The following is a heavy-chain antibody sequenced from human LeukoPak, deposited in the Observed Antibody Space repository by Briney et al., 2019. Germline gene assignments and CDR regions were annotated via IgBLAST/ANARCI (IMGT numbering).Heavy chain of an antibody. CDR3: AQILGLTNDY. CDR2: IYSSGNT. CDR1: GDSISSSGYY. Sequence: KPSETLSLTCTVSGDSISSSGYYWGWIRQPPGKGLEWIGTIYSSGNTYYNPSLKSRVTISVATSKNQFSLRLNSVTAADTAVYYWAQILGLTNDYWGQGTLVTVSS. J-gene: IGHJ4*02. V-gene: IGHV4-39*01. D-gene: IGHD2/OR15-2a*01.